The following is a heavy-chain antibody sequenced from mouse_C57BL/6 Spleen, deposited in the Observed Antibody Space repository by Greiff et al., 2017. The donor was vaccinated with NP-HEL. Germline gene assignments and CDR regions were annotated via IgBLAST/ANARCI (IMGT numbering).Heavy chain of an antibody. Sequence: VKLMESGPGLVQPSQSLSITCTVSGFSLTSYGVHWVRQSPGKGLEWLGVIWRGGSTDYNAAFMSRLSITKDNSKSQVFFKMNSLQADDTAIYYCAKTHYYGSSYDAMDYWGQGTSVTVSS. V-gene: IGHV2-5*01. J-gene: IGHJ4*01. CDR2: IWRGGST. CDR1: GFSLTSYG. CDR3: AKTHYYGSSYDAMDY. D-gene: IGHD1-1*01.